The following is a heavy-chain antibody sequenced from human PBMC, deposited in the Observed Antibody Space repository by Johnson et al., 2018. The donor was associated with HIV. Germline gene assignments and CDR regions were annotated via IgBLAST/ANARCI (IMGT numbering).Heavy chain of an antibody. J-gene: IGHJ3*02. CDR2: ISGSGFDT. Sequence: QVQLVESGGDLIKPGGSLRLSCAASNFTFKDFYMSWIRQAPGKGLEWLSYISGSGFDTYYADSVKGRFTISRDNAKNSLYLQMNSLRAEDTAVYYCARDVAATMIVVGGAYDAFDIWGQGTMVTVSS. CDR1: NFTFKDFY. CDR3: ARDVAATMIVVGGAYDAFDI. D-gene: IGHD3-22*01. V-gene: IGHV3-11*04.